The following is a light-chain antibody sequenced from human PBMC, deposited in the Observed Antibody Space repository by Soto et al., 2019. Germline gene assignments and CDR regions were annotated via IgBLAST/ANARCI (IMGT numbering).Light chain of an antibody. CDR3: QSYDRSLSGFYV. J-gene: IGLJ1*01. CDR2: GNS. Sequence: QSVLTQPPSVSGAPGQRVTISCTGSSSNIGAGYDVHWYQQLPGTAPKLLIYGNSNRPSGVPDRFSGSKSGTSASLAINGLQAEDEADSYCQSYDRSLSGFYVFGTGTKLPVL. V-gene: IGLV1-40*01. CDR1: SSNIGAGYD.